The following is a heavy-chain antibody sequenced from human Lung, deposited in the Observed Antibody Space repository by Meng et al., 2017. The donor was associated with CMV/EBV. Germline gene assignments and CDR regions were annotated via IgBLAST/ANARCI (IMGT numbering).Heavy chain of an antibody. Sequence: GGSLRLSCAASGFTFSTAWMSWVRQAPGKGLEWVGRIKSKTDGGTTDYAAPVKGRFTMSRDDLRNTLYLQMNSLKTDDTGVYYCTTGRRFDYWRQGTLVTVSS. CDR2: IKSKTDGGTT. J-gene: IGHJ4*02. CDR3: TTGRRFDY. CDR1: GFTFSTAW. V-gene: IGHV3-15*01.